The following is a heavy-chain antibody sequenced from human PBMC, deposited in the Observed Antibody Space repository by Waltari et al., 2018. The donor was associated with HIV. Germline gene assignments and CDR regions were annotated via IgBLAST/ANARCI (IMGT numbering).Heavy chain of an antibody. V-gene: IGHV3-7*01. Sequence: EVQLMESGGGLVQSGGSLSLSCAASGFTFPNYWLSWVRQTPGKGLEWVAYIKDDGSEKYYMGSVKGRFTISRDNAKNSMFLQMNSLRAEDTAVYYCARIGTFPHNYAIDFWGQGTTVTVSS. CDR1: GFTFPNYW. J-gene: IGHJ6*02. D-gene: IGHD1-26*01. CDR2: IKDDGSEK. CDR3: ARIGTFPHNYAIDF.